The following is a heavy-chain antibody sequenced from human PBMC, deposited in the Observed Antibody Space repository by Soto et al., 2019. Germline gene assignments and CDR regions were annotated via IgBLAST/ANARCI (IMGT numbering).Heavy chain of an antibody. Sequence: GGSRRLSCAASGFTFSSYAMSWVRQAPGNGLEWVAAISGGGSSKYYADSVKGRFTISRDNSKNTLYLQMNSLRAEDTAVYYCARGSYYDSSGYYRPFDYWGQGTLVTVSS. J-gene: IGHJ4*02. CDR2: ISGGGSSK. V-gene: IGHV3-23*01. CDR1: GFTFSSYA. D-gene: IGHD3-22*01. CDR3: ARGSYYDSSGYYRPFDY.